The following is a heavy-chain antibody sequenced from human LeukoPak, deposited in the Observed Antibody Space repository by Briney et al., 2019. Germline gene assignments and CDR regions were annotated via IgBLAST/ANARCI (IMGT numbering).Heavy chain of an antibody. CDR1: GFTFSSYA. CDR3: ARGRSNQPGPMDV. V-gene: IGHV3-23*01. Sequence: PGGSPRLSCTASGFTFSSYAMSWVRQAPGKGLEWVSAISGSGGSTYYADSVKGRFTISRDNAKNSLYLQMNSLRAEDTAVYYCARGRSNQPGPMDVWGKGTTVTVSS. CDR2: ISGSGGST. D-gene: IGHD1-14*01. J-gene: IGHJ6*03.